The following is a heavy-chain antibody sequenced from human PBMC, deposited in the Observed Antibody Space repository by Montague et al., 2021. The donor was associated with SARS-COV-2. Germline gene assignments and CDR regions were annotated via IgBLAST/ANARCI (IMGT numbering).Heavy chain of an antibody. Sequence: SETLSLTCKVSGGSTTTTTYYWVWIRQPPGKGLEWIGSINYSGSTFYNPSLKSRLSMSMDTSTNQFSLRLTSMTAADAAIYYCVRRGGTYYYGSGSFDPWGQGTLVAVSS. CDR1: GGSTTTTTYY. CDR3: VRRGGTYYYGSGSFDP. D-gene: IGHD3-10*01. J-gene: IGHJ5*02. V-gene: IGHV4-39*01. CDR2: INYSGST.